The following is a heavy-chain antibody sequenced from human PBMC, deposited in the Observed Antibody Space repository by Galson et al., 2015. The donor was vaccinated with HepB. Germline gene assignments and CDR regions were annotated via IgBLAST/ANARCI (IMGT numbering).Heavy chain of an antibody. Sequence: SVKVSCKASGYAFTSYGISWVRQAPGRGLEWMGWISAYNGNTNYAQKLQGRVTMTTDTSTSTAYMELRSPRSDDTAVYYCARDLDTAMVLCDYWGQGTLVTVSS. CDR1: GYAFTSYG. CDR3: ARDLDTAMVLCDY. J-gene: IGHJ4*02. CDR2: ISAYNGNT. V-gene: IGHV1-18*04. D-gene: IGHD5-18*01.